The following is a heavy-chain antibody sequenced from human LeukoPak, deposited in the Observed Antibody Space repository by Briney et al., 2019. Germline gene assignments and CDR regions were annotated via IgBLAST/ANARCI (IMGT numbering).Heavy chain of an antibody. CDR2: IYHSGST. J-gene: IGHJ4*02. Sequence: SDTLSLTCAVSGGSISSSNWWSWVRQPPGKGLEWIGEIYHSGSTNYNPSLKSRVTISVDKSKNQFSLKLSSVTAADTAVYYCASASGWSYYYFDYWGQGTLVTVSS. CDR1: GGSISSSNW. V-gene: IGHV4-4*02. CDR3: ASASGWSYYYFDY. D-gene: IGHD6-19*01.